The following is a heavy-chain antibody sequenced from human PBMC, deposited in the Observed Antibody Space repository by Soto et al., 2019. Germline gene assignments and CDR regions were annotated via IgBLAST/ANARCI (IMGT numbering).Heavy chain of an antibody. J-gene: IGHJ5*02. CDR1: GFTFTSSA. V-gene: IGHV1-58*02. Sequence: SVKVSCKASGFTFTSSAMQWVRQARGQRLEWIGWIVVGSGNTNYAQRFQERVTITRDMSTSTAYMELSSLRSEDTAAYYCAADTQLRNWFDPWGQGTLVTVSS. D-gene: IGHD4-17*01. CDR2: IVVGSGNT. CDR3: AADTQLRNWFDP.